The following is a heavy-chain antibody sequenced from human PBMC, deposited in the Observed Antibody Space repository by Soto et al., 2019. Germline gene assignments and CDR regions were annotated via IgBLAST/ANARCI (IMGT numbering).Heavy chain of an antibody. CDR2: TYYRSKWFN. V-gene: IGHV6-1*01. D-gene: IGHD5-12*01. CDR3: AKGGGSGYATISVNYFDY. J-gene: IGHJ4*02. CDR1: GDSVSSNSAA. Sequence: SQTLSLTCAISGDSVSSNSAAWNWIRQSPSRGLEWLGRTYYRSKWFNDYAVSVQSRITINADTSKNQVSLQVNSVTPEDTAVYYCAKGGGSGYATISVNYFDYWRQGTLVTVSS.